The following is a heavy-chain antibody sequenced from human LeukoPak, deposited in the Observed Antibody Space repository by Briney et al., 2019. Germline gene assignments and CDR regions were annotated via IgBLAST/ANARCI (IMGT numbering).Heavy chain of an antibody. J-gene: IGHJ4*02. CDR3: AKLRLYSSGWYYFDY. Sequence: GGSLRLSCAASGFTFSSCAMSWVRQAPGKGLEWVSAISGSGGSTYYADSVKGRFTISRDNSKNTLYLQMNSLRAEDTAVYYCAKLRLYSSGWYYFDYWGQGTLVTVSS. D-gene: IGHD6-19*01. CDR1: GFTFSSCA. CDR2: ISGSGGST. V-gene: IGHV3-23*01.